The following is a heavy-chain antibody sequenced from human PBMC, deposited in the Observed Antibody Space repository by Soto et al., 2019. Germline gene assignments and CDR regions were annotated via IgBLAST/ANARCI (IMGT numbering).Heavy chain of an antibody. D-gene: IGHD3-22*01. CDR3: ARTSSGYYPGD. CDR2: ISSSSSYT. Sequence: GGSLRLSCAASGFTSSDYYMSWIRQAPGKGLEWVSYISSSSSYTNYADSVKGRFTISRDNAKNSLYPQMNSLRAEDTAVYYCARTSSGYYPGDWGQGTLVTVSS. CDR1: GFTSSDYY. V-gene: IGHV3-11*06. J-gene: IGHJ4*02.